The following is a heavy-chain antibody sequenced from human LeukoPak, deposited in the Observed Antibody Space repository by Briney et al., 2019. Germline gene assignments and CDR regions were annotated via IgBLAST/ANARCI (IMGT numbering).Heavy chain of an antibody. Sequence: SVKVSCKASGGTFSSYAISWVRQAPGQGLEWMGGIIPIFGTANYAQKFQGRVTITADESTSTAYMELSSLRSEDTAVYYCARDRFLSSHDFGHYYGMDVWGQGTTVTVSS. J-gene: IGHJ6*02. CDR1: GGTFSSYA. D-gene: IGHD5-12*01. CDR3: ARDRFLSSHDFGHYYGMDV. CDR2: IIPIFGTA. V-gene: IGHV1-69*13.